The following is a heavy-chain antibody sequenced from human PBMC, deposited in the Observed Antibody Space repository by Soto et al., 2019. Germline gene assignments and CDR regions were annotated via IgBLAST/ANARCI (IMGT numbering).Heavy chain of an antibody. D-gene: IGHD6-25*01. CDR1: GGTFSSYA. V-gene: IGHV1-69*12. CDR3: AQTLGLAAAGPGRFDL. CDR2: IIPLFGRA. Sequence: QVQLVQSGAEVKKPGSSVKVSCKDSGGTFSSYAISWVRQAPGQGLEWMGGIIPLFGRANYAQKFQGRVTITAAASTSTAYMELSSLRSEDTAVYYCAQTLGLAAAGPGRFDLWGRGTPVTVSS. J-gene: IGHJ2*01.